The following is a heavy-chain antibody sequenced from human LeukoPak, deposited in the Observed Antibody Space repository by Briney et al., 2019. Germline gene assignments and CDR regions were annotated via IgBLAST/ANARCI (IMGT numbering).Heavy chain of an antibody. J-gene: IGHJ4*02. CDR2: ISSSSSTI. V-gene: IGHV3-48*01. Sequence: GGSLRLSCAASGFTFSSYWMNWVRQAPGKGLEWVSYISSSSSTIYYADSVKGRFTISRDNAKNSLYLQMNSLRAEDTAVYYCARGYCSGGSCYSGWGQGTLVTVSS. D-gene: IGHD2-15*01. CDR1: GFTFSSYW. CDR3: ARGYCSGGSCYSG.